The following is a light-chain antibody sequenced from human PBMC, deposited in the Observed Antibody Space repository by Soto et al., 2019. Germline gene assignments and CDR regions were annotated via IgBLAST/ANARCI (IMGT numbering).Light chain of an antibody. CDR2: RAS. Sequence: DIQVTQSLSTLSASVGDRVTITCRASQTISSWLARYQQKPGMAPKLLIYRASTLQSGVPSRFSGSGSGTEFTLTISSLQPDDFATYYCQQYSRCSTFGQGTKVELK. CDR1: QTISSW. J-gene: IGKJ1*01. V-gene: IGKV1-5*03. CDR3: QQYSRCST.